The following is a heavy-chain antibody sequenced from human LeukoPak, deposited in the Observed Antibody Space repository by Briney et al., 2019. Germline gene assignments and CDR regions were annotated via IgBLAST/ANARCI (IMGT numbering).Heavy chain of an antibody. D-gene: IGHD1-26*01. CDR2: IYNSGST. V-gene: IGHV4-38-2*02. CDR1: GYSISSGYY. CDR3: ARDVGATPGYFDY. J-gene: IGHJ4*02. Sequence: KPSETLSLTCTVSGYSISSGYYWGWIRQSPGKGLEWIGSIYNSGSTNYNPSLKSRVTISVDTSKNQFSLKLSSVTAADTAVYYCARDVGATPGYFDYWGQGTLVTVSS.